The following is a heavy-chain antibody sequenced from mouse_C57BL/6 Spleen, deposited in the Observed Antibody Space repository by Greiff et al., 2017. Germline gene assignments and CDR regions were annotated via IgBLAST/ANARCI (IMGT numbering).Heavy chain of an antibody. CDR3: ARSGDSYYFDY. Sequence: QVQLQQPGAELVKPGASVKLSCKASGYTFTSYWMHWVKQRPGQGLEWIGMIHPNSGSTNYNEKFKSKATLTVDKSSSTAYMQLSSLTSEDSAVDYCARSGDSYYFDYWGQGTTLTVSS. CDR2: IHPNSGST. J-gene: IGHJ2*01. V-gene: IGHV1-64*01. CDR1: GYTFTSYW.